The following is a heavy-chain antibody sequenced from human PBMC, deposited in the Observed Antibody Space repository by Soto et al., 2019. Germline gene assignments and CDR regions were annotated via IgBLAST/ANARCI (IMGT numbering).Heavy chain of an antibody. CDR3: ARDIVVGPGPFAI. J-gene: IGHJ3*02. Sequence: SVKVSCKASGGTFSSYTISWVRQAPGQGLEWMGRIIPILGIANYAQKFQGRVTITADKSTSTAYMELSSLRSEDTAVYYCARDIVVGPGPFAIWGQGTLVTVSS. D-gene: IGHD2-2*01. CDR2: IIPILGIA. V-gene: IGHV1-69*04. CDR1: GGTFSSYT.